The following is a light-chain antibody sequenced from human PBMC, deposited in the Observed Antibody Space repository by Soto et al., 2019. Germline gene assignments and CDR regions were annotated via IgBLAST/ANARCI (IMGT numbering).Light chain of an antibody. J-gene: IGKJ1*01. CDR1: QSLVYSDGNTS. CDR2: KVS. V-gene: IGKV2-30*01. Sequence: DVVMTQSPLSLPVTLGQPASISRRSSQSLVYSDGNTSLNWFQQRPGQSPRSLIYKVSNRDSGVPDRFSGSGSGTDCTLKISRVEAEDVGVYYCMQGTHWPWTFGQGTKVDIK. CDR3: MQGTHWPWT.